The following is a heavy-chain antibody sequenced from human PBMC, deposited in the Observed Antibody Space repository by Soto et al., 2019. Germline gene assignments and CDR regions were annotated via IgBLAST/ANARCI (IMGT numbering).Heavy chain of an antibody. Sequence: QVQLVESGGGVVQPGRSLRLSCAASGFTFSSYAMHWVRQAPGKGLEWVAVISYDGSNKYYADSVKGRFTISRDNSKNTLYLQMNSLRAEDTAVYYCAREGITIPGNAFDIWGQGTMVTVSS. J-gene: IGHJ3*02. CDR1: GFTFSSYA. V-gene: IGHV3-30-3*01. CDR2: ISYDGSNK. D-gene: IGHD3-10*01. CDR3: AREGITIPGNAFDI.